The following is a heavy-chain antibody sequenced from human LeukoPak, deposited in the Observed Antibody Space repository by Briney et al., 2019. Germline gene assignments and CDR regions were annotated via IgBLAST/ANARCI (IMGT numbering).Heavy chain of an antibody. CDR1: GFTFDDYA. D-gene: IGHD3-22*01. V-gene: IGHV3-9*01. J-gene: IGHJ3*02. CDR2: ISWNSGSI. CDR3: ARRYSPYYYDSSGYYSDAFDI. Sequence: GGSLRLSCAASGFTFDDYAMHWVRQAPGKGLEWVSGISWNSGSIGYADSEKGRFTISRDNAKNSLYLQMNSLRAEDTALYYCARRYSPYYYDSSGYYSDAFDIWGQGTMVTVSS.